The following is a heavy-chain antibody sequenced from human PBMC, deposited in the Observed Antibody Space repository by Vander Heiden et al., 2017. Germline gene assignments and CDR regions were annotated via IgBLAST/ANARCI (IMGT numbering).Heavy chain of an antibody. J-gene: IGHJ4*02. CDR2: IYYSGTA. CDR1: GDFISNNYYY. V-gene: IGHV4-39*01. CDR3: ARARDGYLADYFDY. Sequence: QLQLQESGPGLVKLSETLSLTCEVSGDFISNNYYYWGWLRQPPGKGLEWIGNIYYSGTAFYNPSLKSRVTISVDTSTNQFSLRLRSVTAADTAVYYCARARDGYLADYFDYWGQRSLVTVSS. D-gene: IGHD5-12*01.